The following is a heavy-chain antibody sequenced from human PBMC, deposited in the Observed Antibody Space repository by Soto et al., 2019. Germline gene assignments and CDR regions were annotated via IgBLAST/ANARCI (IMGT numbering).Heavy chain of an antibody. Sequence: QVQLVQSGAEVKKPGASVKVSCKASGYTFTSYGISWVRQAPGQGLEWMGWISAYNGNTNYAQKLQGRVTMTTDTSTSTAYVELRSLRSDDTAVYYCARSAPPSSIAARPDFDYWGQGTLVTVSS. CDR3: ARSAPPSSIAARPDFDY. D-gene: IGHD6-6*01. J-gene: IGHJ4*02. CDR2: ISAYNGNT. CDR1: GYTFTSYG. V-gene: IGHV1-18*01.